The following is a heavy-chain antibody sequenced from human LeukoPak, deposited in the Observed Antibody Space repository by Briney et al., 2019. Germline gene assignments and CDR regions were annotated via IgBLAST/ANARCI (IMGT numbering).Heavy chain of an antibody. CDR1: GFTFRNYG. CDR2: ISYDGSNK. J-gene: IGHJ4*02. CDR3: ATEGRSTTPGY. V-gene: IGHV3-30*03. Sequence: GGSLRLSCAASGFTFRNYGMHWVRQAPGKGLDWVAVISYDGSNKYYADSVKGRFTISRDNSKNTLYLQMNSLRAEDTSVYYCATEGRSTTPGYWGQGTLVIVSS. D-gene: IGHD6-13*01.